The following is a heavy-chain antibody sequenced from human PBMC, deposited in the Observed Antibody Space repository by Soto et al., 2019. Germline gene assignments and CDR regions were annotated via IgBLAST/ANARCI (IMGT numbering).Heavy chain of an antibody. D-gene: IGHD3-22*01. V-gene: IGHV3-23*01. CDR1: GFTFSSYA. CDR2: ISGSGGST. Sequence: QTGGSLRLSCAASGFTFSSYAMSWVRQAPGKGLEWVSAISGSGGSTYYADSVKGRFTISRDNSKNTLYLQMNSLRAEDTAVYYCPRSPGIVLTNYDSSGPDMGTGAFDIWGQGTMVTVSS. J-gene: IGHJ3*02. CDR3: PRSPGIVLTNYDSSGPDMGTGAFDI.